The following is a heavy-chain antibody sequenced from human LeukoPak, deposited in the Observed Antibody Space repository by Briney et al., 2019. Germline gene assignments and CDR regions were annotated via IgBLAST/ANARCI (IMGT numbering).Heavy chain of an antibody. Sequence: GGSLRLSCSASGFTFSTYIMHWVRQAPGKGLETVSAITGNGGSTFYADSVKGRFTISRDNSKNTLYLQMSGLRAEDTAMYYCARRDDYSAYDCWGQGTLVTVSS. CDR3: ARRDDYSAYDC. CDR2: ITGNGGST. J-gene: IGHJ4*02. V-gene: IGHV3-64D*06. CDR1: GFTFSTYI. D-gene: IGHD5-24*01.